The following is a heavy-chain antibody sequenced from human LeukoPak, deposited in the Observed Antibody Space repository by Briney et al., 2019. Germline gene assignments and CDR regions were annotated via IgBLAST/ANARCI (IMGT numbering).Heavy chain of an antibody. CDR1: GFTFSSYG. CDR3: ARDFVSTIFGVVIPPPPDY. J-gene: IGHJ4*02. Sequence: PGRSLRLSCAASGFTFSSYGMHWVRQAPGKGLEWVAVIWYDGSNKYYADSVKGRFTISRDNSKNTLYLQMNSLRAEDTAVYYCARDFVSTIFGVVIPPPPDYWGQGTLVTVSS. CDR2: IWYDGSNK. V-gene: IGHV3-33*01. D-gene: IGHD3-3*01.